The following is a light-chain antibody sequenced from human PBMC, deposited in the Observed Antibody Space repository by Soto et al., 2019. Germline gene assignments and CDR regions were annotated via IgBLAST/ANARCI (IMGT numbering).Light chain of an antibody. J-gene: IGLJ3*02. CDR1: SSDVGGYNF. CDR3: SSYTSISTVV. V-gene: IGLV2-14*01. Sequence: QSALTQPASVSGSPGQSITISCTGTSSDVGGYNFVSWYQQHPGKAPKVMIYNVSNRPSGVSNRFSGSKSGNTASLTISGLQAEYEADYYCSSYTSISTVVFGGGTKLTVL. CDR2: NVS.